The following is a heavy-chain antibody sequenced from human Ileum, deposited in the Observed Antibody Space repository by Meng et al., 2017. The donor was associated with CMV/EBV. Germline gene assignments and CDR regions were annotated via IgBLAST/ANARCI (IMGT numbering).Heavy chain of an antibody. CDR2: VHHSGIT. Sequence: VQLQESGPGLVKPSQTLSLTCAVYGGSFSDYYWIWIRQSPGKGLEWIGEVHHSGITNYNPSLKSRVTISVDTSKNQFFLKLTSVTAADTGLYYCATNSEDYWGQGTLVTVSS. J-gene: IGHJ4*02. D-gene: IGHD4-23*01. V-gene: IGHV4-34*09. CDR3: ATNSEDY. CDR1: GGSFSDYY.